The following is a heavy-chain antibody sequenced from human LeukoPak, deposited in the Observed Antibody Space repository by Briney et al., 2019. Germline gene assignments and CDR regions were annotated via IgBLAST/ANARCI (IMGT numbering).Heavy chain of an antibody. D-gene: IGHD6-13*01. CDR2: IYYSGST. CDR3: ARNLYSSSLDY. Sequence: SETLSLTCTVSGGSISSSYWGWIRQPPGKGLEWIGYIYYSGSTTYNPSLKSRVTISVDTSKNQFSLKLSSVTAADTAVYYCARNLYSSSLDYWGQGTLVTVSS. CDR1: GGSISSSY. V-gene: IGHV4-59*08. J-gene: IGHJ4*02.